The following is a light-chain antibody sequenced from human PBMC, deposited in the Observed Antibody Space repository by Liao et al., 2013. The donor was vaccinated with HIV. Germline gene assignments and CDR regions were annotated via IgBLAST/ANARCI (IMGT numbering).Light chain of an antibody. Sequence: SYELTQPPSVSVAPGKTARIPCGGSDIGRKSVYWYQQKPGQAPVLVIYSDIDRPSGIPERFSGSKSGSTATLTVSGVEAGDEADYYCQVFDSSSDHYVFGTGTALTVL. CDR1: DIGRKS. CDR3: QVFDSSSDHYV. CDR2: SDI. V-gene: IGLV3-21*01. J-gene: IGLJ1*01.